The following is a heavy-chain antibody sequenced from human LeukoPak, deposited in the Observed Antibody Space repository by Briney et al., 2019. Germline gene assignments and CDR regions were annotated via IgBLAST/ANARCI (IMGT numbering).Heavy chain of an antibody. D-gene: IGHD4-11*01. CDR3: ATSTTVTSEFDY. V-gene: IGHV1-24*01. Sequence: ASVKVSCKVSGYTLTELSMHWVRQAPGKGLEWMGGSDPEDGETIYAQKFQGRVTMTEDTSTDSAYMELSSLRSEDTAVYYCATSTTVTSEFDYWGQGTLVTVSS. CDR2: SDPEDGET. CDR1: GYTLTELS. J-gene: IGHJ4*02.